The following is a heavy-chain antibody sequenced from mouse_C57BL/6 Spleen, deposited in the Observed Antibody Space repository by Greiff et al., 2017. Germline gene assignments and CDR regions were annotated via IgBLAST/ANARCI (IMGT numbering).Heavy chain of an antibody. CDR1: GFTFTDYY. J-gene: IGHJ3*01. Sequence: EVQGVESGGGLVQPGGSLSLSCAASGFTFTDYYMSWVRQPPGKALEWLGFIRNKANGYTTEYSASVKVRFTISRDNSQCILYLQMNALRAEDSATYYCARYHRGPFAYWGQGTLVTVSA. CDR3: ARYHRGPFAY. CDR2: IRNKANGYTT. V-gene: IGHV7-3*01.